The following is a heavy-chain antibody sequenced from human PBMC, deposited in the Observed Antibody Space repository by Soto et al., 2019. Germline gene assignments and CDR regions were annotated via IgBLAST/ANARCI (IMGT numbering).Heavy chain of an antibody. CDR3: ARARLGSIRQTAAGIDDAFDI. D-gene: IGHD6-13*01. CDR2: IYYSGST. Sequence: QVQLQESGPGLVKPSQTLSLTCTVSGGSISSGGYYWSWIRQHPGKGLEWIGYIYYSGSTYYNPSLKSRVTISVDTSKNQFSLKLSSVTAADTAVYYCARARLGSIRQTAAGIDDAFDIWGQGTKVTVSS. CDR1: GGSISSGGYY. J-gene: IGHJ3*02. V-gene: IGHV4-31*03.